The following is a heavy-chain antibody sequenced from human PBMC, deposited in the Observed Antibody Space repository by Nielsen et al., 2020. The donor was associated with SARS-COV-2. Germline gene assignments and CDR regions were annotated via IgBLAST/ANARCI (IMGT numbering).Heavy chain of an antibody. CDR1: GFTFSSYW. Sequence: GESLKISCAASGFTFSSYWMSWVRQAPGKGLEWVSAISASTYYADSVKGRFTISRDNSKNTLSLQMNSLRAEDTAVYYCARESVTGTDAFDIWGQGTVVTVSS. CDR2: ISAST. CDR3: ARESVTGTDAFDI. V-gene: IGHV3-23*01. J-gene: IGHJ3*02. D-gene: IGHD6-19*01.